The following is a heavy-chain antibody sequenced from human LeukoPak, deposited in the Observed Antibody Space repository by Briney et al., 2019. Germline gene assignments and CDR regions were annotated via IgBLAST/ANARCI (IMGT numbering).Heavy chain of an antibody. CDR2: ISSSGSTI. CDR3: AREVDGYCSGGSCGDI. J-gene: IGHJ3*02. V-gene: IGHV3-48*03. D-gene: IGHD2-15*01. Sequence: GGSLPLSCAASGFPLSSYEMNWVRPARGKGLEWVSYISSSGSTIYYADSVKGRFTISRDNAKNSLYLQMNSLRAEDTAVYYCAREVDGYCSGGSCGDIWGQGTMVTVSS. CDR1: GFPLSSYE.